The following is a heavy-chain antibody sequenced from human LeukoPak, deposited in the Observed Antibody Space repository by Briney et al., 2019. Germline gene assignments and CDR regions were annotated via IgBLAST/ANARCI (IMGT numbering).Heavy chain of an antibody. CDR2: INSDGSST. CDR1: GFTFSSYW. Sequence: GGSLRLSCAASGFTFSSYWMHWVRQAPGKGLVWVSRINSDGSSTSYADFVKGRFTISRDNAKNTLYLQMNSLRAEDTAVYYYATLDYYDSSGPRDYWGQGTLVTVSS. J-gene: IGHJ4*02. V-gene: IGHV3-74*01. CDR3: ATLDYYDSSGPRDY. D-gene: IGHD3-22*01.